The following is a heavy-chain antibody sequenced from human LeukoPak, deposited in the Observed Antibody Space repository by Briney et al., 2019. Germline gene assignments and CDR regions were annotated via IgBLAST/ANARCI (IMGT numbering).Heavy chain of an antibody. CDR2: INHSGST. V-gene: IGHV4-34*01. J-gene: IGHJ4*02. Sequence: SETLSLTCTVSGGSISSYYWSWIRQPPGKGLEWIGEINHSGSTNYNPSLKSRVTISVDTSKNQFSLKLSSVTAADTAVYYCARGQTFRFGYSYGYWGQGTLVTVSS. CDR3: ARGQTFRFGYSYGY. CDR1: GGSISSYY. D-gene: IGHD5-18*01.